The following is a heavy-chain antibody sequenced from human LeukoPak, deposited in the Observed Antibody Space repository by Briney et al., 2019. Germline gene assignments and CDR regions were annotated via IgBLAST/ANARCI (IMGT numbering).Heavy chain of an antibody. V-gene: IGHV4-34*01. Sequence: SETLSLTCAVYGGSLSGYYGSWIRQPPGKGLEWIGEINHSGSTNYNPSLKSRVTISVDTSKNQFSLKLSSVTAADTAVYYCARGPGGYWGQGTLVTVSS. CDR3: ARGPGGY. CDR1: GGSLSGYY. CDR2: INHSGST. D-gene: IGHD3-10*01. J-gene: IGHJ4*02.